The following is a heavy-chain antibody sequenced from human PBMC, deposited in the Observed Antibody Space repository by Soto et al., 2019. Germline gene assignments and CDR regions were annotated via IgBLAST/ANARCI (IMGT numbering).Heavy chain of an antibody. V-gene: IGHV3-33*06. CDR3: VKDGLGGYN. CDR1: GFSFGSYG. D-gene: IGHD3-16*01. Sequence: QVQLVESGGGVVQPGRSLTLSCAASGFSFGSYGMHWVRQAPGKGLEWVAIIWYDGSNKDYADSVKGRFTISRNNSKNTLYLQMSSLRGEDTAVYYCVKDGLGGYNWGQGTLVTVSS. CDR2: IWYDGSNK. J-gene: IGHJ4*02.